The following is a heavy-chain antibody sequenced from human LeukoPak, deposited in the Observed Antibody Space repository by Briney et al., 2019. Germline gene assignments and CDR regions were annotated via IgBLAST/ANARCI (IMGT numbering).Heavy chain of an antibody. J-gene: IGHJ4*02. Sequence: PGGSLRLSCAASGFTFSSYAMSWVRQAPGKGLEWVSAISGSGGSTYYADSVKGRFTISRDNSKNTLYLQMNSLRAEDTAVYYCALSLDPDDYGGDYWGQGTLVTVSS. CDR1: GFTFSSYA. CDR2: ISGSGGST. CDR3: ALSLDPDDYGGDY. V-gene: IGHV3-23*01. D-gene: IGHD5-12*01.